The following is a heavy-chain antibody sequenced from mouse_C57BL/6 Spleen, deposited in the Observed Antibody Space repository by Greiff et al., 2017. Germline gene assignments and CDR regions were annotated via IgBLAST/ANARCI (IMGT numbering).Heavy chain of an antibody. D-gene: IGHD1-1*01. CDR1: GYTFTDYY. Sequence: EVQLQQSGPELVKPGASVKISCKASGYTFTDYYMTWVKQSPGKSLEWIGDINPNNGGTSYNQKFKGKATLTVDKSSSTAYMELRSLTSEDSAVYCGARSGRCYYGSSYEDDDWGQGTTLTVST. V-gene: IGHV1-26*01. J-gene: IGHJ2*01. CDR2: INPNNGGT. CDR3: ARSGRCYYGSSYEDDD.